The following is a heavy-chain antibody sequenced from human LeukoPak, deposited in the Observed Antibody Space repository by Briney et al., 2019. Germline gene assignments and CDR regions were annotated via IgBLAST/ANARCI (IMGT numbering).Heavy chain of an antibody. D-gene: IGHD4-17*01. CDR1: GFTFSTYA. Sequence: GGSLKLSCAASGFTFSTYAMSWVRQAPGKGLEWVSAISASTISTYYADSAKGRFTISRDNSRNTLYLQMNSLRAADTAVYYCAKDQLRTNYGWFDPWGQGTLVTVSS. CDR2: ISASTIST. J-gene: IGHJ5*02. V-gene: IGHV3-23*01. CDR3: AKDQLRTNYGWFDP.